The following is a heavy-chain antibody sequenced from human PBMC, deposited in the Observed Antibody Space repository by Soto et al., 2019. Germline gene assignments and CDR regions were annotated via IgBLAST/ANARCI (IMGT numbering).Heavy chain of an antibody. CDR2: ISYDGNVA. CDR1: GFTFSNYG. J-gene: IGHJ4*02. Sequence: QVQLVESEGGVVQPGRSLRLSCTASGFTFSNYGMHWVRQAPGKGLEWVTVISYDGNVAYYADSVKGRFTSSRDNSKNTLYLQRNSLRTEDTAVYFCAKEGPITNWYFDYWGQGTLVTVSS. D-gene: IGHD1-1*01. V-gene: IGHV3-30*18. CDR3: AKEGPITNWYFDY.